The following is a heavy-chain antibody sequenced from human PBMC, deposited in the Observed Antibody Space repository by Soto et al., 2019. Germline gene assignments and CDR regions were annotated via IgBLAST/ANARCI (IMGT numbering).Heavy chain of an antibody. CDR2: IYQSGRA. J-gene: IGHJ3*01. CDR1: GGSISIGGDS. D-gene: IGHD3-3*01. Sequence: ASETLSLTCAVSGGSISIGGDSWNWIRQPPGRGLEWIGYIYQSGRAYYNPSLESRVTISVDRSKNEFSLKLSSVTAADTAVYYCARTPGVVDYLDVWGQGTVVTVSS. CDR3: ARTPGVVDYLDV. V-gene: IGHV4-30-2*01.